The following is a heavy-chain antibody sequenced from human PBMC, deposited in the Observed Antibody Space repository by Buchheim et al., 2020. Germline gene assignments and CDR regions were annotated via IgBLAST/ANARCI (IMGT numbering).Heavy chain of an antibody. V-gene: IGHV4-4*02. D-gene: IGHD4-17*01. CDR1: GGSISSSNW. J-gene: IGHJ5*02. CDR3: ARVTTVTTPRRVWFDP. Sequence: QVQLQESGPGLVKPSGTLSLTCAVSGGSISSSNWWSWVRQPPGKGLEWIGYIYYSGSTYYNPSLKSRVTISVDTSKNQFSLKLSSVTAADTAVYYCARVTTVTTPRRVWFDPWGQGTL. CDR2: IYYSGST.